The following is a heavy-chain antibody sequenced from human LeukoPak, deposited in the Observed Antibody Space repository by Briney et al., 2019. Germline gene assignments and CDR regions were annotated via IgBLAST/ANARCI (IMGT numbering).Heavy chain of an antibody. CDR2: ISAYNGNT. V-gene: IGHV1-18*01. CDR1: GYTFTSYG. CDR3: ARAVAGTTSRFDP. Sequence: GASVEVSCKASGYTFTSYGINWVRQAPGQGLEWMGWISAYNGNTNYAQKLQGRVTTTTDTSTSTAYMELRSLRSDDTAVYYCARAVAGTTSRFDPWGQGTLVTVSS. D-gene: IGHD6-19*01. J-gene: IGHJ5*02.